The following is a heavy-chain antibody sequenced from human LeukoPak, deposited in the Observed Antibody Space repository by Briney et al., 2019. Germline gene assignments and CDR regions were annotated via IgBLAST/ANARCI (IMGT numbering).Heavy chain of an antibody. CDR1: GGSISGYY. CDR3: AKRQGPNSVDYFDP. J-gene: IGHJ5*02. D-gene: IGHD1-1*01. Sequence: SETLSLTCTVSGGSISGYYWSWLRQSPGQGLEWIAYIHSSGYTNYNPSLKSRVTISVDTSENQFSLRVSSVTAADTAVYYCAKRQGPNSVDYFDPWGQGTLVTVSS. V-gene: IGHV4-4*09. CDR2: IHSSGYT.